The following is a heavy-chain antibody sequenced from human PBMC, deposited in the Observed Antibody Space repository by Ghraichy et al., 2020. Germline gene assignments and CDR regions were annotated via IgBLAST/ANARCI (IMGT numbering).Heavy chain of an antibody. D-gene: IGHD6-19*01. CDR3: ARGDSSGWYREAFDY. Sequence: SQTLSLTCTVSGGSIISYYWSWIRQSPGKGLEWIGYIYHSGSTNYKPSLKSRVTISVDTSKNQFSLKLSSVTAADTAVYYCARGDSSGWYREAFDYWGQGTLVTVSS. J-gene: IGHJ4*02. CDR2: IYHSGST. CDR1: GGSIISYY. V-gene: IGHV4-59*01.